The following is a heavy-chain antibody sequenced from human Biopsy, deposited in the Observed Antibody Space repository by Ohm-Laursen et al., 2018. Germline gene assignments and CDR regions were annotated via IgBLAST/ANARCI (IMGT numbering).Heavy chain of an antibody. V-gene: IGHV3-30*03. J-gene: IGHJ2*01. D-gene: IGHD4-11*01. CDR3: ARDGKRWDYSTYFSWHFDL. CDR2: ISYDGSGE. Sequence: SLRLSCTASGFTFTSYAMHWVRQAPGKGLEWVAIISYDGSGEYYADSLQGRFIISRDNPKNTVDLQMNSLRAEDTAVYFCARDGKRWDYSTYFSWHFDLWGRGTLVTVSS. CDR1: GFTFTSYA.